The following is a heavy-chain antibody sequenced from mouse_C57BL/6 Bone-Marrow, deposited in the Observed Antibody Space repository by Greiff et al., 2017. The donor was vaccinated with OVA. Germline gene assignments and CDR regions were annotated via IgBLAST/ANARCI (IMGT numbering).Heavy chain of an antibody. D-gene: IGHD2-4*01. J-gene: IGHJ4*01. V-gene: IGHV5-9-1*02. CDR1: GFTFSSYA. CDR2: ISSGGDYI. Sequence: EVKVEESGAGLVKPGGSLKLSCAASGFTFSSYAMSWVRQTPEKRLEWVAYISSGGDYIYYADTVKGRFTISRDKARNTRYLQMSCLKSEDTAMYYCTRDDDYDDLYAFDYWGQGTTVTVSS. CDR3: TRDDDYDDLYAFDY.